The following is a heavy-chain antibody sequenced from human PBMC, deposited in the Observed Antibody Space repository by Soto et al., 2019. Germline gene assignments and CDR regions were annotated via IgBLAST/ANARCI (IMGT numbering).Heavy chain of an antibody. D-gene: IGHD3-3*01. CDR3: ARGLTILGFYY. CDR2: ISAYNGNT. J-gene: IGHJ4*02. Sequence: WASVKVSCKASGYTFTSYGISWVRQAPGQGLEWMGWISAYNGNTNYAQKLQGRVTMTTDTSTSTVYMELSSLRSEDTAVYYCARGLTILGFYYWGQGTLVPVSS. CDR1: GYTFTSYG. V-gene: IGHV1-18*01.